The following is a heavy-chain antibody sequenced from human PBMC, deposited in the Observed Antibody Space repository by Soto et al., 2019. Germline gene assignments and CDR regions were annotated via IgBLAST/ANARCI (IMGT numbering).Heavy chain of an antibody. CDR2: IRETGNT. Sequence: VQILQSGGGLEQPGGSLRLSCAASGFTFSNYAMSWIRQAPGKGLEWVSTIRETGNTYYADSVRGRFATSRDNSENTLYLQLSSLRAEDTAVYYCAKQRMGVIRALDYWGQGTLVTVSS. CDR1: GFTFSNYA. V-gene: IGHV3-23*01. D-gene: IGHD1-26*01. J-gene: IGHJ4*02. CDR3: AKQRMGVIRALDY.